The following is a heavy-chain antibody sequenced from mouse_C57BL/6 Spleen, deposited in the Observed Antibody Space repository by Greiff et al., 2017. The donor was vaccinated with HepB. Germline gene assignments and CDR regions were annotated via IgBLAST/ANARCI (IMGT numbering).Heavy chain of an antibody. Sequence: EVQRVESGEGLVKPGGSLKLSCAASGFTFSSYAMSWVRQTPEKRLEWVAYISSGGDYIYYADTVKGRFTISRDNARNTLYLQMSSLKSEDTAMYYCTRGGDGYYDWYFDVWGTGTTVTVSS. V-gene: IGHV5-9-1*02. CDR1: GFTFSSYA. CDR2: ISSGGDYI. J-gene: IGHJ1*03. D-gene: IGHD2-3*01. CDR3: TRGGDGYYDWYFDV.